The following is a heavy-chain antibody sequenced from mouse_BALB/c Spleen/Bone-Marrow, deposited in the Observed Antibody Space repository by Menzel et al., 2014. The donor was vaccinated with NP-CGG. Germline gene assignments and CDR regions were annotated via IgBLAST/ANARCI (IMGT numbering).Heavy chain of an antibody. CDR3: ARGGISVDY. J-gene: IGHJ2*01. Sequence: EQLQESGAELVRPGSSVKTSCESSGYVFSTYWINWVKQRPGQGLEWTGQIYPGDGDTDYNGRFKDKATLTADKSSNTAYMQLSSLTSEDSAVYFCARGGISVDYWGQGTTLTVSS. CDR2: IYPGDGDT. CDR1: GYVFSTYW. V-gene: IGHV1-80*01.